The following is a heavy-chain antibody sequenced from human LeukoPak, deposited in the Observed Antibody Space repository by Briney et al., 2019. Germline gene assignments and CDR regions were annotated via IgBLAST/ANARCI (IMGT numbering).Heavy chain of an antibody. J-gene: IGHJ4*02. CDR2: IYYSGST. CDR1: GGSISSSSYY. V-gene: IGHV4-39*07. Sequence: PSETLSLTCTVSGGSISSSSYYWGWIRQPPGKGREWNGSIYYSGSTYYNPSLKSRVTISVDTSKNQFSLKLSSVTAADTAVYYCARAGGAVAGFLAFDYWGQGTLVTVSS. CDR3: ARAGGAVAGFLAFDY. D-gene: IGHD6-19*01.